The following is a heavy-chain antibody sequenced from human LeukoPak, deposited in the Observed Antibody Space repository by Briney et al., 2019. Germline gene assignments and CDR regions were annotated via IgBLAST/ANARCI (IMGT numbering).Heavy chain of an antibody. CDR2: IYYSGST. Sequence: SETLSVICTVSGGSISSSSYYWGWIRQPPGKGLEWIGSIYYSGSTYYNPSLKSRVTISVDTSKNQFSLKLSSVTAADTAVYYCAILGFSRGYYYYFDHWGQGTLVTVSS. CDR3: AILGFSRGYYYYFDH. V-gene: IGHV4-39*07. CDR1: GGSISSSSYY. J-gene: IGHJ4*02. D-gene: IGHD3-22*01.